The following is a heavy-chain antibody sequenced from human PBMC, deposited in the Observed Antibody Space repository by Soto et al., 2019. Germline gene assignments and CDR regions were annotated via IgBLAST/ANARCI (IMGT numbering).Heavy chain of an antibody. Sequence: SETLSLTCAVYGGSFSGYYWSWIRQPPGKGLEWIGEINHSGSTNYNPSLKSRVTISVDTSKNQFSLKLSSVTAADTAVYYCARASLQSYIWGSYPPNPQKYYFDYWGRGTLVTAPQ. V-gene: IGHV4-34*01. J-gene: IGHJ4*02. CDR3: ARASLQSYIWGSYPPNPQKYYFDY. D-gene: IGHD3-16*01. CDR1: GGSFSGYY. CDR2: INHSGST.